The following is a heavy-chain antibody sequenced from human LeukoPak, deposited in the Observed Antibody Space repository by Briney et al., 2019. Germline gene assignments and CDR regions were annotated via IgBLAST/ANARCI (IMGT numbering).Heavy chain of an antibody. Sequence: GGSLRLSCAASGFTLSRYWMSWVRQAPGKGLEWVANIKQDGSEKHYVDSVKGRFTISRDNSKNTLYLQMNSLRAEDTAVYYCIGGYFDYWGQGTLVTVSS. CDR2: IKQDGSEK. J-gene: IGHJ4*02. CDR1: GFTLSRYW. D-gene: IGHD3-16*01. CDR3: IGGYFDY. V-gene: IGHV3-7*03.